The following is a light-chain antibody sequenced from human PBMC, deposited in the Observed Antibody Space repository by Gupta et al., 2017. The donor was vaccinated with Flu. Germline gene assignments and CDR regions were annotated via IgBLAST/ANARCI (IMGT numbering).Light chain of an antibody. CDR2: AAS. CDR3: QQSYSTPYT. Sequence: PSSLSASVGDRVTITCRASQRISSYLNWYQQKPGKAPNLLIYAASSLQSGVPSRFSGSGSGTDFTLTISRLQPEDFATYYCQQSYSTPYTFGQGTKLEIK. V-gene: IGKV1-39*01. CDR1: QRISSY. J-gene: IGKJ2*01.